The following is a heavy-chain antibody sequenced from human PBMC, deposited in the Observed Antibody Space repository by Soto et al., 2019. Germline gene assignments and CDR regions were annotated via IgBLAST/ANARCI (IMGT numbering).Heavy chain of an antibody. D-gene: IGHD4-17*01. CDR2: INPSGGST. V-gene: IGHV1-46*01. Sequence: QVQLVQSGAEVKKPGASVKVSCKASGYTFTSYYMHWVRQAPGQGLEWMGIINPSGGSTSYAQKFQGSVTMTRDTSTSTVYMELSSLRSEDTAVYYCARAPAGGDYVSYAFDYWGQGTLVTVSS. J-gene: IGHJ4*02. CDR1: GYTFTSYY. CDR3: ARAPAGGDYVSYAFDY.